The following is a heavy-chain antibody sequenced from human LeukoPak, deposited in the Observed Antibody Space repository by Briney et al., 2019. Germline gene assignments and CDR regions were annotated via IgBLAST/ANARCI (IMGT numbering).Heavy chain of an antibody. Sequence: GGSLRLSCAVSGFTFRGFWMSWVRQAPGKGLEWVANIKEGGSEKYYVDSVKGRFTISRDNAKNSQHLQMNSLRAEDTAVYYCARARGSYGYYFDIWGQGTLVAVSS. CDR1: GFTFRGFW. CDR3: ARARGSYGYYFDI. V-gene: IGHV3-7*01. CDR2: IKEGGSEK. J-gene: IGHJ4*02. D-gene: IGHD1-26*01.